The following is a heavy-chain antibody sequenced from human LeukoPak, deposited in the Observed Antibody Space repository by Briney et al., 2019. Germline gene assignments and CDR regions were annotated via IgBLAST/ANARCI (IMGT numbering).Heavy chain of an antibody. J-gene: IGHJ3*02. CDR2: IYYSGST. CDR1: GGSISSGGYY. V-gene: IGHV4-61*08. Sequence: SETLSLTCTVSGGSISSGGYYWSWIRQPPGKGLEWVGYIYYSGSTNYNPSLKSRVTISVDTSKNQFSLKLSSVTAADTAVYYCARSLWFGEFDAFDIWGQGTMVTVSS. CDR3: ARSLWFGEFDAFDI. D-gene: IGHD3-10*01.